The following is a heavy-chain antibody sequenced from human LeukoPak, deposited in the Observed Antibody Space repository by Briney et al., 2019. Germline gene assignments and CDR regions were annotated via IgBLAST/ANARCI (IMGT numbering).Heavy chain of an antibody. D-gene: IGHD3-22*01. CDR3: ARRYYYDSSGYDD. J-gene: IGHJ4*02. V-gene: IGHV4-61*02. Sequence: SQALSLTCTVSGGSISSGSYYWSWIRQPAGKGLEWIGRIYTSGSTNYNPSLKSRVTISVDTSKNQFSLKLSSVTAADTAVYYCARRYYYDSSGYDDWGQGTLVTVSS. CDR2: IYTSGST. CDR1: GGSISSGSYY.